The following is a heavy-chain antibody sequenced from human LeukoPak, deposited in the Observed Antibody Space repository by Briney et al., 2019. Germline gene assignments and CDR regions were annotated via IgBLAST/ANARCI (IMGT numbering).Heavy chain of an antibody. CDR3: ASQGSGYDSPIDH. V-gene: IGHV3-53*01. D-gene: IGHD5-12*01. CDR2: IYSDNT. CDR1: GFTVSGNS. J-gene: IGHJ4*02. Sequence: GGSLRLSCTVSGFTVSGNSMSWVRQAPGKGLEWVSFIYSDNTHYSDSVKGRFTISRDNARNSLYLQMNSLRAEDTAVYYCASQGSGYDSPIDHWGQGTLVTVSS.